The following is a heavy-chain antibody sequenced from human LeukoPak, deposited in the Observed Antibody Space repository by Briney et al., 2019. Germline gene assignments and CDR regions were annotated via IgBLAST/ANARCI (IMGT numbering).Heavy chain of an antibody. Sequence: ASVKVSCKASGYTFTSYCISWVRQAPGQGLEWMGWISAYNGNTNYAQKLQGRVTMTTDTSTSTAYMELRSLRSDDTAVYYCARGHTVLLWFWELVTLDYWGQGTLVTVSS. CDR3: ARGHTVLLWFWELVTLDY. CDR2: ISAYNGNT. D-gene: IGHD3-10*01. CDR1: GYTFTSYC. V-gene: IGHV1-18*01. J-gene: IGHJ4*02.